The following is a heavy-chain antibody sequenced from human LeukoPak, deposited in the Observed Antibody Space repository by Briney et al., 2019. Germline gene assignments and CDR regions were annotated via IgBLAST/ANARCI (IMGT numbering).Heavy chain of an antibody. CDR1: GGSISSNNYY. J-gene: IGHJ4*02. D-gene: IGHD4-23*01. Sequence: SETLSLTCTVSGGSISSNNYYWAWIRQPPGKGLQWIGSIYYSGSTYYNPSLKSRVTISVDTSKNQFPLKLTSVTAADTAVYSCAGLYGGNFFDCWGQGTLVTVSS. CDR2: IYYSGST. CDR3: AGLYGGNFFDC. V-gene: IGHV4-39*01.